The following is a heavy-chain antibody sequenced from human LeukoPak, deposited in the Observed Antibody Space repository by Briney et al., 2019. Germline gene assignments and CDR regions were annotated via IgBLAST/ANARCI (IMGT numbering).Heavy chain of an antibody. J-gene: IGHJ3*02. Sequence: GGSLRLSCAASGFTFSSFGMSWVRQAPGKGLEWVSAISGSGGSTYYADSVKGRFTISRDNSKNTLHLQMNSLRAEDTAVYYCAKDKYNWNNHDAFDIWGQGTMVTVSS. CDR3: AKDKYNWNNHDAFDI. CDR2: ISGSGGST. D-gene: IGHD1-1*01. V-gene: IGHV3-23*01. CDR1: GFTFSSFG.